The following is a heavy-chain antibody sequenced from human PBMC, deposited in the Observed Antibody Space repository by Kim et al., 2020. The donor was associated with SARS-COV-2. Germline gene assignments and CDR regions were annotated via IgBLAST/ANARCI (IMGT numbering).Heavy chain of an antibody. CDR3: ARGSRSTVATFAWFDP. D-gene: IGHD4-4*01. Sequence: NPSLKSRATISVDRAKNQLSLNLSSVTAADTAVYYCARGSRSTVATFAWFDPWGQGTLVTVSS. V-gene: IGHV4-31*02. J-gene: IGHJ5*02.